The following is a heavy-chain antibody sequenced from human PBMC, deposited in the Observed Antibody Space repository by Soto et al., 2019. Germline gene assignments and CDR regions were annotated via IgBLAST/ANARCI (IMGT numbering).Heavy chain of an antibody. V-gene: IGHV3-33*01. J-gene: IGHJ4*02. CDR3: ARGGYYCSSTNCYTHFDY. D-gene: IGHD2-2*02. CDR1: GFTFISYG. CDR2: IWYDGSNK. Sequence: GGSLRLSCAASGFTFISYGMHWVRQAPGKGLEWVAVIWYDGSNKYYADSVKGRFTISRDNSKNTLYLQMNSLRAEDTAVYYCARGGYYCSSTNCYTHFDYWGQGTLVTVSS.